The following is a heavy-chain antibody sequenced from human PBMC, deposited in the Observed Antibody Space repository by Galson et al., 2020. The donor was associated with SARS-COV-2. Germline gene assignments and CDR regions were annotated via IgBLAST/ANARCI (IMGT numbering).Heavy chain of an antibody. CDR3: ARGGTTMMIVAPLV. CDR2: IWYDGSKK. CDR1: GFSFRSYG. D-gene: IGHD3-22*01. V-gene: IGHV3-33*01. J-gene: IGHJ3*01. Sequence: TGGSLRLSCAASGFSFRSYGMHWVRQAPGKGLEWVALIWYDGSKKNYADSVKGRFTISRDNSKNTLYLEMSSLRAEDTAVYYCARGGTTMMIVAPLVWGQGTMVTVSS.